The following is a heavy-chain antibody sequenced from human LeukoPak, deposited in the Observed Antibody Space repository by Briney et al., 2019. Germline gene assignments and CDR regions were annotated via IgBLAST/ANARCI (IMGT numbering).Heavy chain of an antibody. Sequence: SVKVSCKASGGTFSSYAISWVRQAPGQGLAWMGRIIPIFGIANYAQKFQGRVTITADKSTSTAYMELSSLRSEDTAVYYCARGIAVAEGMDVWGQGTTVTVSS. CDR2: IIPIFGIA. CDR1: GGTFSSYA. CDR3: ARGIAVAEGMDV. V-gene: IGHV1-69*04. J-gene: IGHJ6*02. D-gene: IGHD6-19*01.